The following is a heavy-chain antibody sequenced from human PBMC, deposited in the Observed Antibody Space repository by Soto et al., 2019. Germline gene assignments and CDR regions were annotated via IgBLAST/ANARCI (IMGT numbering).Heavy chain of an antibody. CDR3: ARALSLHHYYYYGMDV. V-gene: IGHV3-33*01. Sequence: GSLRLSCAASVLTFSSYGMHWFRQAPGKGLEWVAVIWYDGSNKYYADSVKCRFTISRDNSKNTLYLQMNSLRAEDTAVYYCARALSLHHYYYYGMDVWGQGTTVNVSS. CDR1: VLTFSSYG. CDR2: IWYDGSNK. J-gene: IGHJ6*01.